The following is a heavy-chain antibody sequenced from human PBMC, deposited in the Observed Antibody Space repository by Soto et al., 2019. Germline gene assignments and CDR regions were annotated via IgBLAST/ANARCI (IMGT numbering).Heavy chain of an antibody. CDR3: ERDRKGVRGWYGMDV. CDR2: INPNSGGT. J-gene: IGHJ6*02. CDR1: GYTFTGYY. D-gene: IGHD3-10*01. Sequence: ASVKVSCKASGYTFTGYYMHWVRQAPGQGLEWMGWINPNSGGTNYAQKFQGWVTMTRDTSISTAYMELSRLRSDDTAVYYCERDRKGVRGWYGMDVWGQGTTVTVSS. V-gene: IGHV1-2*04.